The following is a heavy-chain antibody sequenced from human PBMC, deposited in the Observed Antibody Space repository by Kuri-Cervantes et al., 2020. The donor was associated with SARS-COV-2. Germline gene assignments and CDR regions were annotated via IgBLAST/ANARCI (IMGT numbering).Heavy chain of an antibody. CDR3: ARVHKAGATYYCYYMFG. CDR1: GLTFRSYA. CDR2: MSCSSSYI. D-gene: IGHD1-26*01. V-gene: IGHV3-21*01. Sequence: GGSLRLSCAAPGLTFRSYAMSWVRQVPGQGLAWVSSMSCSSSYIYYAESVKGRFTISRDNSKYSLFLQMNCLRAEDTAVYYCARVHKAGATYYCYYMFGWGKWTTVTVSS. J-gene: IGHJ6*03.